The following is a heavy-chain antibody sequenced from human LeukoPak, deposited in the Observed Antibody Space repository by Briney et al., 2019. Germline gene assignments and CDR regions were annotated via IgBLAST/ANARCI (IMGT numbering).Heavy chain of an antibody. CDR2: ISWNSGSI. CDR3: AKGSGGYSVTYFDY. V-gene: IGHV3-9*01. D-gene: IGHD5-12*01. Sequence: GGSLRLSCAASGFTFDDYAMHWVRHAPGKGLEWVSGISWNSGSIGYADSVKGRFTISRDNAKNSLYLQMNNLRAEDTALYYCAKGSGGYSVTYFDYWGQGTLVTVSS. J-gene: IGHJ4*02. CDR1: GFTFDDYA.